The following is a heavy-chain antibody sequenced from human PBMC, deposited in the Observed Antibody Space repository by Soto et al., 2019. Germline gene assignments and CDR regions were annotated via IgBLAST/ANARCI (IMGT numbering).Heavy chain of an antibody. Sequence: SLRLSCAASGFTFSKYAMSWVRQAPGKGLEWVSAISGSGGSTYYADSVKGRFTISSDNSKNTLYLQMNSRRAKDTAIYYCAKTSGYSSSWLDYWGQGTLVTGSS. J-gene: IGHJ4*02. D-gene: IGHD6-13*01. CDR1: GFTFSKYA. CDR2: ISGSGGST. V-gene: IGHV3-23*01. CDR3: AKTSGYSSSWLDY.